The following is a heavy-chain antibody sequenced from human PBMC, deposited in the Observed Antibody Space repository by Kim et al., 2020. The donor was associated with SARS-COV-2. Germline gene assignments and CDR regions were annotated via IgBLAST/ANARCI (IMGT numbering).Heavy chain of an antibody. D-gene: IGHD6-13*01. CDR1: GGSFSGYY. CDR2: INHSGST. CDR3: ATRADSSSWYPV. Sequence: SETLSLTCAVYGGSFSGYYWSWIRQPPGKGLEWIGEINHSGSTNYNPSLKSRVTISVDTSKNQFSLKLSSVTAADTAVYYCATRADSSSWYPVWGQGTLV. J-gene: IGHJ4*02. V-gene: IGHV4-34*01.